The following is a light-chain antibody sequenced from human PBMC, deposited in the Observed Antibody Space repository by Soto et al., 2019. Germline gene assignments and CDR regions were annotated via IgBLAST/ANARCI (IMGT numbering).Light chain of an antibody. J-gene: IGKJ1*01. V-gene: IGKV1-5*03. CDR3: QQYDDYST. CDR1: QSISGW. Sequence: DIQMTQSPSTLSASVGARNIITCRASQSISGWLAWYQQKPGIAPKLLIYKASTLQDGVPPRISGSGFGTEFTLTISSLQPDDCGIYYCQQYDDYSTFGQGTKVDIK. CDR2: KAS.